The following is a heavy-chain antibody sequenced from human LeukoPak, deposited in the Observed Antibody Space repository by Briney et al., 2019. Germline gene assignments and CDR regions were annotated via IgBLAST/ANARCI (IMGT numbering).Heavy chain of an antibody. J-gene: IGHJ4*02. CDR2: ITASSTAI. CDR1: GFTFNTYT. V-gene: IGHV3-21*01. Sequence: KAGGSLRLSCAASGFTFNTYTMNWVRQAPGKGLEWVSSITASSTAIYSADSVKGRFTTSRDNAKNFLYLQMNSLRAEDTAVYYCARTYYDILTGYNPYFDYWGQGILVTVSS. CDR3: ARTYYDILTGYNPYFDY. D-gene: IGHD3-9*01.